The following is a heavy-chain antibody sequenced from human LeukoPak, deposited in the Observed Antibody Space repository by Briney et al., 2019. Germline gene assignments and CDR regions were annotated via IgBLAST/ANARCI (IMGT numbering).Heavy chain of an antibody. D-gene: IGHD3-10*01. CDR3: ARYGSGSHLNY. CDR1: GGTFSSYA. Sequence: SVKVSCKASGGTFSSYAISWVRQAPGQGLEWMGGIIPIFGTASYAQKFQGRVTMTRDTSTSTVYMELSSLRSEDTAVYYCARYGSGSHLNYWGQGTLVTVSS. CDR2: IIPIFGTA. V-gene: IGHV1-69*05. J-gene: IGHJ4*02.